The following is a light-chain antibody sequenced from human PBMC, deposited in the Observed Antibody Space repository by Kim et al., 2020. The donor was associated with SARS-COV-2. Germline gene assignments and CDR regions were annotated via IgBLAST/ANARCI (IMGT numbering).Light chain of an antibody. CDR2: DVS. J-gene: IGLJ2*01. CDR1: SSDIGLFDF. Sequence: SITISCTGSSSDIGLFDFVSWYRHLPDTAPQLIIYDVSHRTSGVSDRLSGSKSGNTASLTISGLQAEDEAVYYCSSHTSSNSLAVLFGGGTQLTFL. V-gene: IGLV2-14*03. CDR3: SSHTSSNSLAVL.